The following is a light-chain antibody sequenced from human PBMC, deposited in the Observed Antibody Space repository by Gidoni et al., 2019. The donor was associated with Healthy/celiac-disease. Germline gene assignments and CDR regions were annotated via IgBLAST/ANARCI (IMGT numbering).Light chain of an antibody. CDR2: GAS. J-gene: IGKJ1*01. CDR3: QQYNNWPPWT. V-gene: IGKV3-15*01. CDR1: QSVSSN. Sequence: EIVINQSPATLSVSPGERATLSCRASQSVSSNVAWYQQKPGQAPRLLIYGASTRATGIPARFSGSGSGTEFTLTISSLQSEDFAVYYCQQYNNWPPWTFGQGTKVEIK.